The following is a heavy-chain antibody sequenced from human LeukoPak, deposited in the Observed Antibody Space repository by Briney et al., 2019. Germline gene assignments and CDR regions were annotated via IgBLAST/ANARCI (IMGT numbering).Heavy chain of an antibody. CDR3: ARGREYGASGYGMDV. CDR2: IGPSDSYT. V-gene: IGHV5-10-1*01. CDR1: GYNFPTYY. D-gene: IGHD3-10*01. Sequence: GESLKISCKGSGYNFPTYYITWVRQMPGKGLEWMGNIGPSDSYTNYSPSFEGHVTISVDKSIYTAYLQWSSLKASDTAMYYCARGREYGASGYGMDVWGQGTTVIVSS. J-gene: IGHJ6*02.